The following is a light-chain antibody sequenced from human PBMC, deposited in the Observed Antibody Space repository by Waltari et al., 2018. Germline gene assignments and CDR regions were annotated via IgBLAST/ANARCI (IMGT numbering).Light chain of an antibody. CDR1: QSVSRY. J-gene: IGKJ4*01. CDR3: QQYNNWPRLT. CDR2: GAS. V-gene: IGKV3-15*01. Sequence: EIVMTQSPATLSVSPGERATLSCRASQSVSRYLAWYQPKPGQAPRLLIYGASTRATGIPARFSGSGSGTEFTLTISSLQSEDFAVYYCQQYNNWPRLTFGGGTKVEIK.